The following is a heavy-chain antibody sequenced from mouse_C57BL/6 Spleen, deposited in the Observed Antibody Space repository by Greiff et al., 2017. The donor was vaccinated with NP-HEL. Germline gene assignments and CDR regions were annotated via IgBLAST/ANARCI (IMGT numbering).Heavy chain of an antibody. CDR1: GYTFTSYW. V-gene: IGHV1-59*01. CDR3: ARGIYYGSPYAMDY. J-gene: IGHJ4*01. Sequence: QVQLKQPGAELVRPGTSVKLSCKASGYTFTSYWMHWVKQRPGQGLEWIGVIDPSDSYTNYNQKFKGKATLTVDTSSSTAYMQLSGLTSEDSAVYYCARGIYYGSPYAMDYWGQGTSVTVSS. CDR2: IDPSDSYT. D-gene: IGHD1-1*01.